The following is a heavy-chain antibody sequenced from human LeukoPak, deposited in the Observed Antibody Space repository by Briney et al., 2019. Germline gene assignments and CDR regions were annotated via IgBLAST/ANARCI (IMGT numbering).Heavy chain of an antibody. CDR2: ISSSSSYI. V-gene: IGHV3-21*01. CDR1: GFTFSSYS. D-gene: IGHD3-10*01. CDR3: ARDLRRRFPFDL. J-gene: IGHJ2*01. Sequence: GGSLRLSCAASGFTFSSYSMNWVRQAPGKGLEWVSSISSSSSYIYYADSVKGRFTISRDNAKNSLYLQMNSLRAEDTAVYYCARDLRRRFPFDLWGRGTLVTVSS.